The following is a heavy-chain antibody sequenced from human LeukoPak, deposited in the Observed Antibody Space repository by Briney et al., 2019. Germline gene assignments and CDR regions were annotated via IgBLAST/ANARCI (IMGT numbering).Heavy chain of an antibody. J-gene: IGHJ4*02. V-gene: IGHV1-46*01. Sequence: ASVKVSCKAFGYTFTSNYMHWVRQAPGQGPEWMGVISPSGGSTTYAQKFQGRVTLTRDTSTSTVYMELSSLRSEDTAVYYCAGGKVRGVNYYFDYWGQGTLVTVSS. D-gene: IGHD3-10*01. CDR1: GYTFTSNY. CDR2: ISPSGGST. CDR3: AGGKVRGVNYYFDY.